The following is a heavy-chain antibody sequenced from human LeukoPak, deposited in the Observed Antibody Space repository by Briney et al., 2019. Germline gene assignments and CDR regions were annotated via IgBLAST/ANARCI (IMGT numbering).Heavy chain of an antibody. CDR2: IYYSGST. Sequence: PSETLSLTCTVSGGSISSSSYYWGWIRQPPGKGLEWIGSIYYSGSTYYNPSLKSRVTISVDTSKNQFSLKLSSVTAADTAVYYCSLVSGSYYPTFDYWGQGTLVTVSS. CDR3: SLVSGSYYPTFDY. J-gene: IGHJ4*02. V-gene: IGHV4-39*07. CDR1: GGSISSSSYY. D-gene: IGHD1-26*01.